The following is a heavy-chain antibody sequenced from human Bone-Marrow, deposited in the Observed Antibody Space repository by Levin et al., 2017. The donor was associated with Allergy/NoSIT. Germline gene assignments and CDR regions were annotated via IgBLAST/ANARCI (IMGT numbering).Heavy chain of an antibody. CDR2: IYWDDDK. V-gene: IGHV2-5*02. J-gene: IGHJ5*02. CDR1: GFSLSTSGVG. Sequence: ESGPTLVKPTQTLTLTCTFSGFSLSTSGVGVGWIRQPPGKALEWLALIYWDDDKRYSPSLKSRLTITKDTSKNQVVLTMTNMDPVDTATYYCAHGSYCSSTSCYNWFDPWGQGTLVTVSS. CDR3: AHGSYCSSTSCYNWFDP. D-gene: IGHD2-2*01.